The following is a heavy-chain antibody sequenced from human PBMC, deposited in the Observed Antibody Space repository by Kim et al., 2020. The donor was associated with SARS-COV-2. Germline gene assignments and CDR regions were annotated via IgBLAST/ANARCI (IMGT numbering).Heavy chain of an antibody. CDR3: ARVPDREVVVAATQPGDYYYYGMDV. Sequence: ASVKVSCKASGYTFTSYAMNWVRQAPGQGLEWMGWINTNTGNPTYAQGFTGRFVFSLDTSVSTAYLQISSLKAEDTAVYYCARVPDREVVVAATQPGDYYYYGMDVWGQGTTVTVSS. V-gene: IGHV7-4-1*02. J-gene: IGHJ6*02. CDR1: GYTFTSYA. D-gene: IGHD2-15*01. CDR2: INTNTGNP.